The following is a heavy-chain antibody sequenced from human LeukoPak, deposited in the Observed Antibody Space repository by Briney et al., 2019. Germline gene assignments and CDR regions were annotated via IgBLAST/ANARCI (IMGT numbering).Heavy chain of an antibody. CDR2: ISTSSSDR. Sequence: GGSLRLSCAASGFTFSDYYMSWIRQAPGKGLEWLSYISTSSSDRYYADSVQGRFTISRDNAKNSLFLHMNSLRAEDTAVYYCVRRFRWGYYFDYWGQGTLVTVSS. J-gene: IGHJ4*02. CDR3: VRRFRWGYYFDY. D-gene: IGHD2-21*01. V-gene: IGHV3-11*01. CDR1: GFTFSDYY.